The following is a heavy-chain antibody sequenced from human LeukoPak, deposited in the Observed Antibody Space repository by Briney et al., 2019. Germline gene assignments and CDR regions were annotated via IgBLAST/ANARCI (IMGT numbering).Heavy chain of an antibody. J-gene: IGHJ3*02. CDR3: ARSGYSYVIDAFDI. Sequence: PSETLSLTCTVSGGSISGYYWSWIRQPPGKGLEWIGYIYYSGSTNYNPSLKSRVTISVDTSKNQFSLKLSSVTAADTAVYYCARSGYSYVIDAFDIWGQGTMVTVSS. CDR2: IYYSGST. CDR1: GGSISGYY. V-gene: IGHV4-59*01. D-gene: IGHD5-18*01.